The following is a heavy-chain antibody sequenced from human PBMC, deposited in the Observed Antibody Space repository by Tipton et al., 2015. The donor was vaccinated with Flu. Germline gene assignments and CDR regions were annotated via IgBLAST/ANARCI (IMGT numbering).Heavy chain of an antibody. J-gene: IGHJ4*02. D-gene: IGHD3-10*01. V-gene: IGHV4-4*07. CDR3: ARGSGSGTFMIFDL. Sequence: LRLSCTVSGGSLSSYYWSWIRRPAGKGLEWIGRMYTSGSTNYNPSLKGRLTMSVDASKQQFSLKLSSMTAADTAVYYCARGSGSGTFMIFDLWGQGTLVTVSS. CDR2: MYTSGST. CDR1: GGSLSSYY.